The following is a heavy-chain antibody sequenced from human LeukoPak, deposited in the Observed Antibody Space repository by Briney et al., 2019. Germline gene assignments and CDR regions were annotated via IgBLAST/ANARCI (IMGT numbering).Heavy chain of an antibody. CDR1: GFTFSNYA. J-gene: IGHJ4*02. CDR2: ISESGSNT. CDR3: ASQPDTAMIY. V-gene: IGHV3-23*01. Sequence: PGGSLRLSCAGSGFTFSNYAMNWVRQAPGKGLEWVSSISESGSNTDYADSVKGRFTISRDNSKNTLYLQMNSLRAEDTAVYYCASQPDTAMIYWGQGTLVTVSS. D-gene: IGHD5-18*01.